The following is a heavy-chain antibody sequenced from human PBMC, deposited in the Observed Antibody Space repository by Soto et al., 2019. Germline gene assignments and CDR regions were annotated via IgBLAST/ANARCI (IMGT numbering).Heavy chain of an antibody. CDR1: GGSFSGYY. V-gene: IGHV4-34*01. Sequence: PSETLSLTCAVYGGSFSGYYWSWIRQPPGKGLEWIGEINHSGSTNYNPSLKSRVTISVDTSKNQFSLKLSSVTAADTAVYYCARGPGGSGRRFPFDPWRQGTLVTVSS. J-gene: IGHJ5*02. D-gene: IGHD3-10*01. CDR2: INHSGST. CDR3: ARGPGGSGRRFPFDP.